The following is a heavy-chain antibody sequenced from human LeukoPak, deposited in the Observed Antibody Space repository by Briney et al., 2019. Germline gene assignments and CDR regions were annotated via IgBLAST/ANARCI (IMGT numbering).Heavy chain of an antibody. CDR1: GFTVSSNY. CDR3: ARRLAGVTAFGADDTFDI. Sequence: PGGALRLSCAASGFTVSSNYIIWVRQTPGKGLEWVSGIYSGSNTYYADSVKGRFIISRDSSKNTLYLQMNNLRAEDTAVYYCARRLAGVTAFGADDTFDIWGQGTLVTVSS. D-gene: IGHD2-21*02. CDR2: IYSGSNT. J-gene: IGHJ3*02. V-gene: IGHV3-66*04.